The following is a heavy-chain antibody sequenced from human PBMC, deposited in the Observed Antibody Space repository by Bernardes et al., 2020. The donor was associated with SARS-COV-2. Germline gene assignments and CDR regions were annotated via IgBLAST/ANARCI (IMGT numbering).Heavy chain of an antibody. J-gene: IGHJ4*02. CDR2: IYYNGNT. D-gene: IGHD2-15*01. CDR1: GSSVSSGGYY. CDR3: ARDVRGGTLDY. V-gene: IGHV4-61*08. Sequence: SETLSLTCTVSGSSVSSGGYYWSWIRQPPGKGLEWVGFIYYNGNTNYNPSLKSRVTISVDTSKNQLSLKLTSVTAADTAVYYCARDVRGGTLDYWGQGTPVTVYS.